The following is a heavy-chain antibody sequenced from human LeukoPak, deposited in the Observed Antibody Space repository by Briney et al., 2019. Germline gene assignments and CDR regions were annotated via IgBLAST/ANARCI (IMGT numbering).Heavy chain of an antibody. J-gene: IGHJ4*02. Sequence: GGSLRLSCAASGFTFSSYSMNWVRQAPGKGLEWVSSISSSSYIYYADSVKGRFTISRDNAKNSLYLRMNSLRAEDTAVYYCARAPYYNILTGYYNAYYFDSWGQGTLVTVSS. CDR2: ISSSSYI. CDR3: ARAPYYNILTGYYNAYYFDS. D-gene: IGHD3-9*01. CDR1: GFTFSSYS. V-gene: IGHV3-21*01.